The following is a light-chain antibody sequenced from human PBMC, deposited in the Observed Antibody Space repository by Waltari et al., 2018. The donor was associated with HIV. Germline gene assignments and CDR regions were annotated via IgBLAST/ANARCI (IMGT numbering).Light chain of an antibody. J-gene: IGLJ2*01. Sequence: QSALTQPASVSGSPGQSNTISCNGTTTYIVRNIFVSESQRHPHKAPKLIIFGVPNRPSGISSRFSGSKSGNTASLTISGLQAEDEADYYCCSYTKLTTHYVLFGGGTKLTVL. CDR1: TTYIVRNIF. V-gene: IGLV2-14*03. CDR2: GVP. CDR3: CSYTKLTTHYVL.